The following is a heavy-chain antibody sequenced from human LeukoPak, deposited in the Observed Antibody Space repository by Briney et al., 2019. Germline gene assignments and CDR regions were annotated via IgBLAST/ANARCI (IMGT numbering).Heavy chain of an antibody. V-gene: IGHV1-8*03. CDR3: ARTTSMTASGYDY. D-gene: IGHD2-21*02. Sequence: ASVKVSRKAPGYTFTNYPINSVRQASGQGLEWMTWINPYTGDKGYARKFQDRVTITTDTSISTAYMELSSLSSEDTAVYFCARTTSMTASGYDYWGQGTLVTVSS. J-gene: IGHJ4*02. CDR1: GYTFTNYP. CDR2: INPYTGDK.